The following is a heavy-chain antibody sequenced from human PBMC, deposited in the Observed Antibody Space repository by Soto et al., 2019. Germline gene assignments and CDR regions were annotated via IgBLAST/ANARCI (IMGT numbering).Heavy chain of an antibody. V-gene: IGHV3-53*01. CDR2: IYSGGST. Sequence: PGGSLRLSCAASGFTVSSNYMSWVRQAPGKGLEWVSVIYSGGSTYYADSVKGRFTISRDNSKNTLYLQMNSLRAEDTAVYYCARAPYYCSGGSCYYYYGMDVWGQGTTVTVSS. J-gene: IGHJ6*02. D-gene: IGHD2-15*01. CDR1: GFTVSSNY. CDR3: ARAPYYCSGGSCYYYYGMDV.